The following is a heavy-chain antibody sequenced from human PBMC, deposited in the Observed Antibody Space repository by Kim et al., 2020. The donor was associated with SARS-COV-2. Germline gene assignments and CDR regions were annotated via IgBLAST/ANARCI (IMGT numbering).Heavy chain of an antibody. Sequence: GGSLRLSCAASGFTFSASAMHWVRQAPGKGLEWVSYIDSSSSTIYYADSVKGRFTISRDNAKNSMFLQINSLRDEDTAMYYCARGGVGYWGQGTLVTVSS. CDR1: GFTFSASA. V-gene: IGHV3-48*02. CDR2: IDSSSSTI. J-gene: IGHJ4*02. CDR3: ARGGVGY.